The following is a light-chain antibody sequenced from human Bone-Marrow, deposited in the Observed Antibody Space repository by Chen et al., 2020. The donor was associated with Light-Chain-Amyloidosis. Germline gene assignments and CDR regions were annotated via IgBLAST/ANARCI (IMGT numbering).Light chain of an antibody. V-gene: IGLV2-11*01. Sequence: QSALTQPRSVSGSPGQTVTISCTGTSSDVGAYNYVSWYQQHSGEAPKFIIYDVDTRPSGVPDRFSGSKSGNTASLTISGLQPEDDADYYCSSYTGADNLFVFGSGTSVTVL. J-gene: IGLJ1*01. CDR1: SSDVGAYNY. CDR3: SSYTGADNLFV. CDR2: DVD.